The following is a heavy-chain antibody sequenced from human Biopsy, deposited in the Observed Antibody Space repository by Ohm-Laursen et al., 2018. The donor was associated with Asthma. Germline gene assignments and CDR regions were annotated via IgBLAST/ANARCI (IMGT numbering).Heavy chain of an antibody. CDR2: INSVFGTT. CDR3: ARKAGSCISRTCYSLDF. D-gene: IGHD2-2*01. V-gene: IGHV1-69*13. CDR1: GGTFNTYV. J-gene: IGHJ4*02. Sequence: SVKVSCKSLGGTFNTYVIGWVRQAPGQGLEWMGGINSVFGTTTYPQKFQGRVTITAYDSTSTVYMELSSLRSEDTAVYYCARKAGSCISRTCYSLDFWGQGTLVTVSS.